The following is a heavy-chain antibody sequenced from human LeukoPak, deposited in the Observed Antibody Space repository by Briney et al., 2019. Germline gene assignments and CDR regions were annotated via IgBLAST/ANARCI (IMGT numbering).Heavy chain of an antibody. CDR3: ARGHYDSSGYYWFDP. CDR2: IYYSGST. Sequence: PSETPSLTCTVSGGSISSSSYYWGWIRQPPGKGLEYIGSIYYSGSTYYNPSLRSRGTISVDTSKNQFSLKLSSVTAADTAVYYCARGHYDSSGYYWFDPWGQGTLVTVSS. V-gene: IGHV4-39*01. D-gene: IGHD3-22*01. J-gene: IGHJ5*02. CDR1: GGSISSSSYY.